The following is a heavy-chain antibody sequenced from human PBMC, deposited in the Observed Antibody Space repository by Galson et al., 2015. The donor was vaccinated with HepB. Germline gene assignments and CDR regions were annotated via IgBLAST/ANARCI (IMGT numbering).Heavy chain of an antibody. D-gene: IGHD3-10*01. V-gene: IGHV3-30*04. Sequence: SLRLSCAASGFTFSSYAMHWVRQAPGKGLEWVAVISYDGSNKYYADSVKGRFTISRDNSKNTLYLQMNSLRAEDTAVYYCARERAPQDYYGSGRLDYWGQGTLVTVSS. CDR2: ISYDGSNK. J-gene: IGHJ4*02. CDR3: ARERAPQDYYGSGRLDY. CDR1: GFTFSSYA.